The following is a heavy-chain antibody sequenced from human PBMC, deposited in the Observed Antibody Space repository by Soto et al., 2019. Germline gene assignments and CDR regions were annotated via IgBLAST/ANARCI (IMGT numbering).Heavy chain of an antibody. Sequence: QVQLVQSGAEVKKPGSSVKVSCKASGGTFNSYAISWVRQAPGQGLEWMGGIIPIFGTAKYAQKFQGRVTMTADDSTNTGYLELTTLTSADTAVYFCTRVGYTSVPTFDYWGQGTLVIVSS. V-gene: IGHV1-69*01. CDR3: TRVGYTSVPTFDY. CDR1: GGTFNSYA. J-gene: IGHJ4*02. D-gene: IGHD5-12*01. CDR2: IIPIFGTA.